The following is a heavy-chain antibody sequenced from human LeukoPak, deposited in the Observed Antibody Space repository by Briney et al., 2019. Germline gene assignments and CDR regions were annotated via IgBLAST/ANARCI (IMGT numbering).Heavy chain of an antibody. CDR3: ARGPGGIYYPYYYMDV. V-gene: IGHV4-59*01. CDR2: VYYTGST. D-gene: IGHD3-10*01. CDR1: GGSISNYY. Sequence: PSETLSLTCTVSGGSISNYYWTWRRQPPGKGLEWIGYVYYTGSTNYNPSLKSRVTISVDTSKNQFSLKLSSVTAADPAVYYCARGPGGIYYPYYYMDVWGKGTTVTVSS. J-gene: IGHJ6*03.